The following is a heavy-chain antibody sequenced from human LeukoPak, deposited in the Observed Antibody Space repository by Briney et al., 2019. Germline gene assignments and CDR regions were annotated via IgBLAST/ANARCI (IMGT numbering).Heavy chain of an antibody. CDR2: ISAYNGNT. Sequence: ASVKVSCKASGYTFTSYGISWVRQAPGQGLEWMGWISAYNGNTNYAQKLQGRVTMTTDTSTSTAYMELSSLRSEDMAVYYCARGGLIWFGELTPLGGFDPWGQGTLVTVSS. J-gene: IGHJ5*02. CDR3: ARGGLIWFGELTPLGGFDP. V-gene: IGHV1-18*03. CDR1: GYTFTSYG. D-gene: IGHD3-10*01.